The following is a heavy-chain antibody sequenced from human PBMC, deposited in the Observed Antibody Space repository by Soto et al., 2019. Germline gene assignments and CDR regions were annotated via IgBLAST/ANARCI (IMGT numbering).Heavy chain of an antibody. CDR3: ARRQRITMVRGVIYWFDP. J-gene: IGHJ5*02. CDR2: IYYSGST. D-gene: IGHD3-10*01. CDR1: GGSISSYY. V-gene: IGHV4-59*08. Sequence: SETLSLTCTVSGGSISSYYWSWIRQPPGKGLEWIGYIYYSGSTNYNPSLKSRVTISVDTSKNQFSLKLSSVTAADTAVYYCARRQRITMVRGVIYWFDPWGQGTLVTVS.